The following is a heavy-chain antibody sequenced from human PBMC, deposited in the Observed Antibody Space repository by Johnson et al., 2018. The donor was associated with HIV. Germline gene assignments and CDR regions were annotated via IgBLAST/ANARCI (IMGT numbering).Heavy chain of an antibody. V-gene: IGHV3-30*02. D-gene: IGHD6-13*01. Sequence: QVQLVESGGGVVQRGGSLRLACAASGFTFSSYGMHWVRQAPGKGLEWVAVIWYDTSNKYYADSVKGRFTISRDNSRNTLDLQMNSLRAEDTAVYYCAKDFSSSWGRAFDIWGQGTMVTVSS. CDR1: GFTFSSYG. CDR2: IWYDTSNK. J-gene: IGHJ3*02. CDR3: AKDFSSSWGRAFDI.